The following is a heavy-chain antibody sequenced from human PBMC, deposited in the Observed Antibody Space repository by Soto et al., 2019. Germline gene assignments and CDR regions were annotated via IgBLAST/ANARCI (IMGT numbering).Heavy chain of an antibody. CDR1: GFTFSSYG. V-gene: IGHV3-30*18. CDR3: AKDAPIVGAPFDY. CDR2: ISYDGSNK. J-gene: IGHJ4*02. Sequence: GGSLRLSCAASGFTFSSYGMHWVRQAPGKGLEWVAVISYDGSNKYYADSVKGRFTISRDNSKNTLYLQMNSLRAEDTAVYYCAKDAPIVGAPFDYWGQGTLVTVSS. D-gene: IGHD1-26*01.